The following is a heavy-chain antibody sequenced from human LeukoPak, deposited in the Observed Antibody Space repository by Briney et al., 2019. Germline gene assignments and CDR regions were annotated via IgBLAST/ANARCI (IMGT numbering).Heavy chain of an antibody. CDR3: ASISHVWSGYYTAHFDY. D-gene: IGHD3-3*02. Sequence: ASVKVSCKTSGYTFTDYYMHWVRRAPGQGLEWMGWINPNSGGTNYAQKFQGRVTMTRDTSITTAYMELSRLKSDDTAVYYCASISHVWSGYYTAHFDYWGQGTLVTVSS. V-gene: IGHV1-2*02. J-gene: IGHJ4*02. CDR2: INPNSGGT. CDR1: GYTFTDYY.